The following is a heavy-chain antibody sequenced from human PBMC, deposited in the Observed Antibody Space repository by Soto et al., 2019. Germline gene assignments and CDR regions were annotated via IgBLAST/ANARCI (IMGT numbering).Heavy chain of an antibody. D-gene: IGHD3-10*01. V-gene: IGHV6-1*01. J-gene: IGHJ3*02. CDR1: GDSVSSNSAA. CDR3: ARDRGEVLLWFGEFNDAFDI. Sequence: KQSQTLSLTCAISGDSVSSNSAAWNWIRQSPSRGLEWLGRTYYRSKWYNDYAVSVKSRITINPDTSKNQFSLQLNSVTPEDTAVYYCARDRGEVLLWFGEFNDAFDIWGQGTMVTVSS. CDR2: TYYRSKWYN.